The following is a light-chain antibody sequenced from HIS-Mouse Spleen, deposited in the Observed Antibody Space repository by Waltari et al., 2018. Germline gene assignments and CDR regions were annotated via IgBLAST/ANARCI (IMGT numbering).Light chain of an antibody. J-gene: IGKJ1*01. CDR3: QQYDTLLTWT. V-gene: IGKV1-33*01. CDR1: QDISNY. CDR2: DAS. Sequence: IQMTQSPSSLSASVGDRVTITCQESQDISNYLNWYQQKPGKAPKLLIYDASNLETGVQSRFSGSGSGTDFTFTISSLQPEDIATYYCQQYDTLLTWTFGQGTKVEIK.